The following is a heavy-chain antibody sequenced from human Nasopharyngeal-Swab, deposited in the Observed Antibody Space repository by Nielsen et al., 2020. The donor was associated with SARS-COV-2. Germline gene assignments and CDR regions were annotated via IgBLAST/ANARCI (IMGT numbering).Heavy chain of an antibody. CDR1: GYTFTSYG. CDR2: INTNTGNP. D-gene: IGHD6-13*01. V-gene: IGHV7-4-1*02. CDR3: ARGWIAAAGTLDY. J-gene: IGHJ4*02. Sequence: ASVKVSCKASGYTFTSYGISWVRQAPGQGLEWMGWINTNTGNPTYAQGFTGRFVFSLDTSVSTAYLQISSLKAEDTAVYYCARGWIAAAGTLDYWGQGTLVTVSS.